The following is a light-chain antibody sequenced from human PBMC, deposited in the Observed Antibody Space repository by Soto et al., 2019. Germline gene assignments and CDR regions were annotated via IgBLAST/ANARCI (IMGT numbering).Light chain of an antibody. J-gene: IGKJ1*01. CDR3: LQYYTTPEA. CDR1: QSILYSSNNKNY. Sequence: DIVMTQSPDSLAVSLGERATINCKSSQSILYSSNNKNYLAWYQQKPGQRPKLLIYWASTRESGVPDRFSGSGSGTDFTLTISSLQADDAAVYYFLQYYTTPEAFGQGTKVEIK. CDR2: WAS. V-gene: IGKV4-1*01.